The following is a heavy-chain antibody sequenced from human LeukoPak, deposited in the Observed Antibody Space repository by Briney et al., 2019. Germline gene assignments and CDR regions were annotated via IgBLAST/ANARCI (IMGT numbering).Heavy chain of an antibody. V-gene: IGHV3-30-3*01. D-gene: IGHD5-18*01. CDR1: GFTFSSYA. Sequence: PGGSLRLSCAASGFTFSSYAMHWVRQAPGKGLEWVAVISYDGSNKYYADSVKGRFTISRDNSKNTLYLQMNSLRAEDTAVYYCASEPRPPAIARDYYYGMDVWGQGTTVTVSS. J-gene: IGHJ6*02. CDR2: ISYDGSNK. CDR3: ASEPRPPAIARDYYYGMDV.